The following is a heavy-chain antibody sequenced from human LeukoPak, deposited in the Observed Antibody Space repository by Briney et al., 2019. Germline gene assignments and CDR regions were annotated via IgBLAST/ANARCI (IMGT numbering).Heavy chain of an antibody. D-gene: IGHD3-22*01. Sequence: GGSLRLSXAASGFTFSSYEMAWVRQPPGQGLGWLSCISSGGTTIYYADSVKGRFTISRDNAKNSLYLQVSSLRAEDTAVYYCARYSSPINWGQGTLVTVSS. J-gene: IGHJ4*02. CDR2: ISSGGTTI. V-gene: IGHV3-48*03. CDR1: GFTFSSYE. CDR3: ARYSSPIN.